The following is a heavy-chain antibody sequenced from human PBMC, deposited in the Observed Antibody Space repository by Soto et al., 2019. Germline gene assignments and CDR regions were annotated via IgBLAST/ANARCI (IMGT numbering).Heavy chain of an antibody. CDR2: IYYSGST. J-gene: IGHJ4*02. D-gene: IGHD6-19*01. V-gene: IGHV4-59*08. Sequence: SETLSLTCTVSGGSISSYYWSWIRQPPGKGLEWIGYIYYSGSTNYNPSLKSRVTISVDTSKNQFSLKLSSVTAADTAVYYCASRSSGWYFDYWGQGTLVTSPQ. CDR3: ASRSSGWYFDY. CDR1: GGSISSYY.